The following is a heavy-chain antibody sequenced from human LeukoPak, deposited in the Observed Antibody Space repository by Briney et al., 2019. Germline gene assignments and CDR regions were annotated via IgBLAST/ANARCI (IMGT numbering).Heavy chain of an antibody. CDR1: GYTFTASY. CDR3: ARHHLSATSMSWFDP. CDR2: INPNSGGT. J-gene: IGHJ5*02. D-gene: IGHD2/OR15-2a*01. V-gene: IGHV1-2*02. Sequence: ASVKVSCKASGYTFTASYMHWVRQAPGHGLEWRGWINPNSGGTNYAQKFQGRVTMTRDTSISTAYMELSRLRSDDTAVYYCARHHLSATSMSWFDPWGQGTLVTVSS.